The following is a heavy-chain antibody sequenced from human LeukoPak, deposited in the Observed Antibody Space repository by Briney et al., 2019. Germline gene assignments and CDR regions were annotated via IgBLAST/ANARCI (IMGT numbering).Heavy chain of an antibody. CDR2: ISYVGSNK. D-gene: IGHD5-18*01. V-gene: IGHV3-30*04. CDR1: GFTFRSYA. J-gene: IGHJ4*02. CDR3: ARSEGYSYGTFDC. Sequence: GGSLSLSCAASGFTFRSYAMHWIGQAPGKGLEGVAVISYVGSNKYYADSVKGRFTISRDNSKNTLYLQMNSLRAEDTAVYYCARSEGYSYGTFDCWGQGTLVTVSS.